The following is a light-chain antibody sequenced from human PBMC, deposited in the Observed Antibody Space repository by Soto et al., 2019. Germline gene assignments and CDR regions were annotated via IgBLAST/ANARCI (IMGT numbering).Light chain of an antibody. J-gene: IGKJ5*01. CDR1: QSVSSY. CDR3: QQRSNWPPIT. CDR2: DAS. Sequence: EIVLTQSPATLSFSPGARATLSFRASQSVSSYLAGYQQKPGQAPRLLIYDASNRATGIPARFSGSGSGTDFTLTISSLEPEDFAVYYCQQRSNWPPITFGQGTRLEIK. V-gene: IGKV3-11*01.